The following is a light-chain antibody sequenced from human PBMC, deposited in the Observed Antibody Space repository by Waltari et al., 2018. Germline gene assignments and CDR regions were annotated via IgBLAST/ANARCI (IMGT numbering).Light chain of an antibody. V-gene: IGLV1-47*01. J-gene: IGLJ1*01. CDR2: RNY. CDR3: ATWDDSLTNYV. Sequence: QSVMTQPPSASGTPGQTVTISCSGGTATIGRNYVYWYQQPPGTAPNLIVYRNYKRPSGVPDRFSGSKSGASASLAISGLQSEDEGDYYCATWDDSLTNYVFGTGTKVTV. CDR1: TATIGRNY.